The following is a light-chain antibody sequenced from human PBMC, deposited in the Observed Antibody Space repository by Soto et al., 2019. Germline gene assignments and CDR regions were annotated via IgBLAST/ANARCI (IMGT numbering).Light chain of an antibody. Sequence: QSVLTQPRSVSGSPGQSVTISCTGTSSDVGGYNYVSWYQQHPGKAPKLMIYDVSKRPSGVPDRFSGSKSGNTASLTISGLQAEDEADYYCCSYAGSFPIYDFGTGTKLTVL. CDR1: SSDVGGYNY. CDR2: DVS. V-gene: IGLV2-11*01. J-gene: IGLJ1*01. CDR3: CSYAGSFPIYD.